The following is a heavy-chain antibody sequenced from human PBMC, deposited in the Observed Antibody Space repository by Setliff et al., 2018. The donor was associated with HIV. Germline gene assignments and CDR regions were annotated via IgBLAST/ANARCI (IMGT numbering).Heavy chain of an antibody. D-gene: IGHD1-26*01. CDR2: INPNSGGT. Sequence: ASVKVSCKASGYTFTGYYMHWVRQAPGQGLEWMGWINPNSGGTNYAQKFQGRVTMTRDTSISTAYVELSRLRSDDTAVYYCARDLGPGGGSYRMPINWFDPWGQGTLVTVSS. J-gene: IGHJ5*02. CDR1: GYTFTGYY. CDR3: ARDLGPGGGSYRMPINWFDP. V-gene: IGHV1-2*02.